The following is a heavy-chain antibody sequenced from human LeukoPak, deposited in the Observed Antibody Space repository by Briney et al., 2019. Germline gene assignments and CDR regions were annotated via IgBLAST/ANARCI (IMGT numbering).Heavy chain of an antibody. J-gene: IGHJ5*02. CDR1: GYTFTSYG. Sequence: GASVKVSCKASGYTFTSYGISWVRQAPGQGLEWMGWISAYNSNTNYAQKLQGRVTMTTDTSTSTAYMELRSLRSDDTAVYYCARGDTGNPTVAGTSWFDPWGQGTLVTVSS. V-gene: IGHV1-18*01. CDR2: ISAYNSNT. D-gene: IGHD6-19*01. CDR3: ARGDTGNPTVAGTSWFDP.